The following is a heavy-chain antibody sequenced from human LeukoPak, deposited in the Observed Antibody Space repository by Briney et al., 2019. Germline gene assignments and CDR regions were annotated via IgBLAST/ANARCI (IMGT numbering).Heavy chain of an antibody. CDR3: ARDSGPWGVLDP. J-gene: IGHJ5*02. Sequence: PSETLSLTCTVSGGSISGFYWSWIRQPPGKGLEWIGYMSNNGATTYNPSLKSRVTISIDMSNNHFSLTLKSVTAADKAVYYCARDSGPWGVLDPWGQGTLVTVSS. D-gene: IGHD3-10*01. V-gene: IGHV4-59*01. CDR2: MSNNGAT. CDR1: GGSISGFY.